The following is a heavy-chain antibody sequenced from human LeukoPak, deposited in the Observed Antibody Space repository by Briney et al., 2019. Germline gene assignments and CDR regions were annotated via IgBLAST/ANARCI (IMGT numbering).Heavy chain of an antibody. V-gene: IGHV4-34*01. Sequence: SETLSLTCAVYGGSFSGYYWSWIRQPPGKGLEWIGEINHSGSTNYNPSLKSRATISVDTSKNQFSLKLSSVTAADTAVYYCARLYGSGDAFDIWGQGTMVTVSS. D-gene: IGHD3-16*01. CDR2: INHSGST. J-gene: IGHJ3*02. CDR1: GGSFSGYY. CDR3: ARLYGSGDAFDI.